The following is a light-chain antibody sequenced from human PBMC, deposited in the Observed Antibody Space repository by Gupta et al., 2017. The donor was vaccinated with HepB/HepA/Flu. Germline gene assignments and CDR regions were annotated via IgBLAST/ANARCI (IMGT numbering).Light chain of an antibody. CDR1: QSISKY. Sequence: DIQMTQSPSSLSASVGDRVTITCRASQSISKYVNWYQQKPGKAPKLLIYAGSSLQGGVPSRFSGSSSGTDCILTISSLQPEDFATYYCQQSDGPPTFGGGTKVEIK. J-gene: IGKJ4*01. V-gene: IGKV1-39*01. CDR2: AGS. CDR3: QQSDGPPT.